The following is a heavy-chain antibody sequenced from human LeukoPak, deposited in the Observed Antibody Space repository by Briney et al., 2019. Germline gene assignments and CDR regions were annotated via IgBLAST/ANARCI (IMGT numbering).Heavy chain of an antibody. CDR3: ARVIQPTGRYYYGMDV. Sequence: PGGSLRLSCATSGFTFSNYAVSWVRQAPGKGLEWLSSISGSGGTTYYADSVKGRFTISRDNSKNTLYLQMNSLRAEDTAVYYCARVIQPTGRYYYGMDVWGQGTTVTVSS. CDR1: GFTFSNYA. V-gene: IGHV3-23*01. CDR2: ISGSGGTT. D-gene: IGHD5-18*01. J-gene: IGHJ6*02.